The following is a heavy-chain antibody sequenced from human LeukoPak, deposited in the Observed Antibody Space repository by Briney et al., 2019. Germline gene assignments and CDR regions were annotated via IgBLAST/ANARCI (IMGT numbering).Heavy chain of an antibody. Sequence: SETLSLTCTVSGGSINSDSYYWGWIRQPPGEGLEWIGNIYYSGSTYYNPSLESRVTISVDTSKNLFSLKLTSVTAADTAVYYCARGDRRRYWYFDLWGRGTLVTVSS. V-gene: IGHV4-39*07. J-gene: IGHJ2*01. D-gene: IGHD2-21*02. CDR2: IYYSGST. CDR1: GGSINSDSYY. CDR3: ARGDRRRYWYFDL.